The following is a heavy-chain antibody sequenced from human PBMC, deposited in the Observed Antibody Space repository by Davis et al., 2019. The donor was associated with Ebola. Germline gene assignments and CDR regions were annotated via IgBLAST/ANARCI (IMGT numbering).Heavy chain of an antibody. CDR3: ARSRTFADYYFGMDV. V-gene: IGHV1-18*04. CDR1: GYDFTGYA. CDR2: INSYHGDA. Sequence: AASVKVSCKASGYDFTGYAISWVRRAPGQGLEWMGRINSYHGDANYAQKFQGRVTMTTDTSASTVYMDLTSLTSDDTAVYFCARSRTFADYYFGMDVWGQGTTVTVS. J-gene: IGHJ6*02. D-gene: IGHD2-2*01.